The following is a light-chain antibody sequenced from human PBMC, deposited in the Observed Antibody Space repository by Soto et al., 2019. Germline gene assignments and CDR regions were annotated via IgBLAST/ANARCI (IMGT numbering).Light chain of an antibody. Sequence: QSALTQPPSASGSPGQSVTISCTGTSSDIGGYNYVSWYQQHPGKATKLMIYDVNKRPSGVPDRFSGSKSGNTASLTVSGLQSEDEADYYCSSYAGSNNLIFGGGTKLTVL. V-gene: IGLV2-8*01. J-gene: IGLJ2*01. CDR3: SSYAGSNNLI. CDR1: SSDIGGYNY. CDR2: DVN.